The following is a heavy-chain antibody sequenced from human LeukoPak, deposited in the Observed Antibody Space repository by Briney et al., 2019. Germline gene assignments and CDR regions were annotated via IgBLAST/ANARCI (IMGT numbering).Heavy chain of an antibody. CDR2: ISGSGGNT. CDR1: GFTFSSYA. J-gene: IGHJ4*02. CDR3: AKGSATVTRGPFDY. D-gene: IGHD4-17*01. V-gene: IGHV3-23*01. Sequence: PGGSLRLSCAASGFTFSSYAMCWVRQVPGKGLEWVSAISGSGGNTYHADSVKGRFTISRDNSKNTLYLQMNSLRAEDTAVYYCAKGSATVTRGPFDYWGQGTLVTVSS.